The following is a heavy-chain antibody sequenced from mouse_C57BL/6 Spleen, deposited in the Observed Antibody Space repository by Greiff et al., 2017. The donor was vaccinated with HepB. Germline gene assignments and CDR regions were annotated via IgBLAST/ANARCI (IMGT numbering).Heavy chain of an antibody. CDR1: GFNIKDDY. CDR2: IDPENGDT. J-gene: IGHJ3*01. V-gene: IGHV14-4*01. CDR3: TTRRTYYYGTPFAY. D-gene: IGHD1-1*01. Sequence: EVKLMESGAELVRPGASVKLSCTASGFNIKDDYMHWVKQRPEQGLEWIGWIDPENGDTEYASKFQGKATITADTSSNTAYLQLSSLTSEDTAVYYCTTRRTYYYGTPFAYWGQGTLVTVSA.